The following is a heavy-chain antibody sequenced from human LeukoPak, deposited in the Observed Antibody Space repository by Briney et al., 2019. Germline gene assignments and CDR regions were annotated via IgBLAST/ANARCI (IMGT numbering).Heavy chain of an antibody. CDR3: ASLGFGELYFDY. CDR2: IYYSGST. CDR1: GGSISSSSYY. J-gene: IGHJ4*02. V-gene: IGHV4-39*01. D-gene: IGHD3-10*01. Sequence: SETLSLTCTVSGGSISSSSYYWGWIRQPPGKGLEWIGSIYYSGSTYYNPSLKSRVTISVDTSKNQFSLKLSSVTAADTAVYYCASLGFGELYFDYWGQETLVTVSS.